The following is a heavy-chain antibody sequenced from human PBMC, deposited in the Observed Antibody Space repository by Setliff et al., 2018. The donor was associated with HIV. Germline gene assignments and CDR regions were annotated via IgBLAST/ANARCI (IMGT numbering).Heavy chain of an antibody. CDR2: ISGSGGST. J-gene: IGHJ4*02. CDR1: GFTFSGSG. D-gene: IGHD3-10*01. Sequence: GGSLRLSCAASGFTFSGSGIHWVRQAPGKGLEWVSAISGSGGSTYYADSVKGRFTISRDNSKNTLYLRMNSLRAEDTAVYYCASSVGFRDFWGQGTPVTVSS. CDR3: ASSVGFRDF. V-gene: IGHV3-23*01.